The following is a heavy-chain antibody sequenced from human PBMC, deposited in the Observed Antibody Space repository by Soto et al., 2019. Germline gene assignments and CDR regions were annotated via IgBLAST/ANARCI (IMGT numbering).Heavy chain of an antibody. CDR2: ISSGSTYI. CDR1: GFTFSNYN. J-gene: IGHJ4*01. D-gene: IGHD6-19*01. Sequence: GGSLRLSCAASGFTFSNYNINWVRQAPGKGLEWVSSISSGSTYIYYADSVKGRFTISRDNAKNSVYLQMSSLRAEDTAVYYCARVDQEYSSGRYFDYWGHGTLVTVSS. V-gene: IGHV3-21*01. CDR3: ARVDQEYSSGRYFDY.